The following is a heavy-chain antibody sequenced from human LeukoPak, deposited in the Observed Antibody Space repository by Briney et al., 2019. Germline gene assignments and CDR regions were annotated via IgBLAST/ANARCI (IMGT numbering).Heavy chain of an antibody. V-gene: IGHV5-51*01. D-gene: IGHD3-22*01. CDR2: IYPDDSAT. CDR3: ARLHLYNTGGYSLYYFAY. Sequence: GESLQISCQGSGYSFSNYWIGWVRQLPGKGLEWMGIIYPDDSATRYSPSFHGQVTISADKSISTAYLQWSSLKASDTAIYYCARLHLYNTGGYSLYYFAYWGQGTLVTVSS. CDR1: GYSFSNYW. J-gene: IGHJ4*02.